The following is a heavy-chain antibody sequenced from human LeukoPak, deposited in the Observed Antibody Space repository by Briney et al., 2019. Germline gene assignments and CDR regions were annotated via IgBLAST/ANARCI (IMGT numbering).Heavy chain of an antibody. CDR1: GYSISSGYY. D-gene: IGHD6-13*01. V-gene: IGHV4-38-2*02. Sequence: SETLSLTCTVSGYSISSGYYWSWIRQPPGKGLEWIGEINHSGSTNYNPSLKSRVTISVDTSKNQFSLKLSSVTAADTAVYYCARMGGLVSIAAAGTPDYWGQGTLVTVSS. CDR3: ARMGGLVSIAAAGTPDY. CDR2: INHSGST. J-gene: IGHJ4*02.